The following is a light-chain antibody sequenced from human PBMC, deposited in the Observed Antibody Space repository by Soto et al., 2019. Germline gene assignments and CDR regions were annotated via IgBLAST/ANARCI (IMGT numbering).Light chain of an antibody. CDR1: SGSIASNY. CDR2: ADN. Sequence: NFMLTQPHSVSESPGKTVTISCAGSSGSIASNYVQWYQQRPGSAPTTVIYADNQRPSGVPDRFSGSIDTSSNSASLTISGLGTEDEADYYCQSYDSTNVVFGGGTKLTVL. CDR3: QSYDSTNVV. V-gene: IGLV6-57*02. J-gene: IGLJ2*01.